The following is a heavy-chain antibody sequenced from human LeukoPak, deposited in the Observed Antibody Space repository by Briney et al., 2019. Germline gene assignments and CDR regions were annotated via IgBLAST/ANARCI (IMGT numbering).Heavy chain of an antibody. CDR3: VTLRKRGGAFDN. CDR1: GGSISSSNW. J-gene: IGHJ3*02. V-gene: IGHV4-4*02. Sequence: SETLSLTCAVSGGSISSSNWWSWVRQPPGKGLEWIGEIYHSGSTNYNPSLKSRVTISVDKSKNQFSLKLRSVTAADTAVYYCVTLRKRGGAFDNWGQGTMVTVSS. CDR2: IYHSGST.